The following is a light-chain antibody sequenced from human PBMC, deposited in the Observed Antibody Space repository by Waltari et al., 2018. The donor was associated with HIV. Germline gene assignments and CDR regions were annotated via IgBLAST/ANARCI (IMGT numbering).Light chain of an antibody. CDR3: SSYTSSNTLI. Sequence: QSALTQPASVSGSPGHSITLPCTGPSHHIGGYSFVHWYQHHPDKAPKLMISEVIKRPSGVSDRFSGSKSGNTASLTISGLQAEDEADYYCSSYTSSNTLIFGGGTRLTVL. CDR1: SHHIGGYSF. CDR2: EVI. J-gene: IGLJ2*01. V-gene: IGLV2-14*01.